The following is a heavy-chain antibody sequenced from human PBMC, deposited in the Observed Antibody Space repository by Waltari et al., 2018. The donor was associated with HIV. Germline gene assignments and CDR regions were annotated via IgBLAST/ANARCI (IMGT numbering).Heavy chain of an antibody. D-gene: IGHD3-16*01. Sequence: QVRLQKWGPGLLKPSETLSLSCPVQGGSFIGHYCNWISQSPGKGLEWIGEINHSGNTNNNPSLQSRVTISVDTSKNQFSLKLSSVTAADTAVYYCARRRQDEVGPFGDWSQGSLVTVSS. CDR3: ARRRQDEVGPFGD. V-gene: IGHV4-34*01. CDR2: INHSGNT. J-gene: IGHJ4*02. CDR1: GGSFIGHY.